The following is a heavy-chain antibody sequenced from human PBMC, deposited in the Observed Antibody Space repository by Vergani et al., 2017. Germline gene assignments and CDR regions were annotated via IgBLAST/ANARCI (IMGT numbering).Heavy chain of an antibody. CDR3: AKGLFSNMYPAPFDN. J-gene: IGHJ4*02. V-gene: IGHV3-30*02. D-gene: IGHD2-2*01. Sequence: QVQLVESAGGVVQPGGSLRLSCAASGFTFSNFGMHWIRQAPGKGLEWLAYIGKDGINTRYRDAVKGRFTVSRDNSENTLYLQMNNLRAEDTAVYYCAKGLFSNMYPAPFDNWGPGILVTVSS. CDR1: GFTFSNFG. CDR2: IGKDGINT.